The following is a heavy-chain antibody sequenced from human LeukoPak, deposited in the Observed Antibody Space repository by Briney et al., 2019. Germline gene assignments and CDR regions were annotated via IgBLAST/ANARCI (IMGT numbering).Heavy chain of an antibody. CDR1: GGSISGSSYY. CDR3: ARLRLGSLPAFDI. CDR2: IYYSGST. J-gene: IGHJ3*02. V-gene: IGHV4-39*01. Sequence: PSETLSLTCTVSGGSISGSSYYWGWIRQPPGKGLEWIGSIYYSGSTYYNPSLKSRVTISVDTSKNQFSLKLSSVTAADTAVYYCARLRLGSLPAFDIWSQGTMVTVSS. D-gene: IGHD2-15*01.